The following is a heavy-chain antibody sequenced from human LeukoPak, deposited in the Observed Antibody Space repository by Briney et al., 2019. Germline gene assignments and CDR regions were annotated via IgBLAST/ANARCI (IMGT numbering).Heavy chain of an antibody. J-gene: IGHJ4*02. CDR1: GFIVSSNY. CDR3: AKEPTVLTRYFDY. D-gene: IGHD4/OR15-4a*01. V-gene: IGHV3-66*01. CDR2: IYSGGST. Sequence: SGGSLRLSCAASGFIVSSNYMSWVRQAPGKGLEWVSVIYSGGSTYYADSVKGRFTISRDNSKNTLYLQMNSLTAEDTAVYYCAKEPTVLTRYFDYWGQGTLVTVSS.